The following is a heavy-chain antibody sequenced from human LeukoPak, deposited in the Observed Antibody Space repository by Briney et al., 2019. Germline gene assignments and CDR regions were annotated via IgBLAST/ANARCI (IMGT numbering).Heavy chain of an antibody. D-gene: IGHD3-10*01. Sequence: PGGSLRLSCAASGFTFSNAWMSWVRQAPGKGLEWVGRIKSKTDGGTTDYAAPVKGRFTNSRDDSKNTLYLQMNSLKTEDTAVYYCTTHRLYGSGTLGGCWGQGTLVTVSS. CDR2: IKSKTDGGTT. V-gene: IGHV3-15*01. CDR1: GFTFSNAW. J-gene: IGHJ4*02. CDR3: TTHRLYGSGTLGGC.